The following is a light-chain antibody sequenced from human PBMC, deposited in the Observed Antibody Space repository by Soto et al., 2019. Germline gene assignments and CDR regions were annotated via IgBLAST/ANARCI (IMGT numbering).Light chain of an antibody. J-gene: IGLJ2*01. CDR1: SSNIGEGFE. Sequence: QSVLTQPPSVSGAPGHRVTISCSGGSSNIGEGFEVHWYQQFPGRAPKLLIFGNSNRPSGVSDRFSGSKSGTSASLAISGLQAEDEADYHCQSYDNSLSGVVFGGGTKLTVL. CDR3: QSYDNSLSGVV. V-gene: IGLV1-40*01. CDR2: GNS.